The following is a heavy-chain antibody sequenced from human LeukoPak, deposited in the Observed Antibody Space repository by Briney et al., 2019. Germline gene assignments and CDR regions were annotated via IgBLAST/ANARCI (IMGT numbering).Heavy chain of an antibody. V-gene: IGHV4-39*01. J-gene: IGHJ4*02. CDR2: IYYSGST. Sequence: SETLSLTCTVSGGSISSSSYYWGWIRQPPGKGLEWIGSIYYSGSTYYNPSLKSRVTISVDTSKNQFSLKLSSVTAADTAVYYCARSTRYFDWLLANSDYFDYWGQGTLVTVSS. CDR3: ARSTRYFDWLLANSDYFDY. D-gene: IGHD3-9*01. CDR1: GGSISSSSYY.